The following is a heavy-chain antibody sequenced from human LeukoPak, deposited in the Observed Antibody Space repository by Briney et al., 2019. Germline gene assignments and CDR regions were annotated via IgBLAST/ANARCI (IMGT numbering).Heavy chain of an antibody. Sequence: GGSLTLSCAASGFTLDDYAMHWVRQAPGKGLEWVSGISWNSGSIGYADSVEGRFTISRDNAKNSLYLQMNSLRVEDTALYYCAKAPGDFYYYGMDVWGQGTTVTVSS. V-gene: IGHV3-9*01. J-gene: IGHJ6*02. D-gene: IGHD4-17*01. CDR2: ISWNSGSI. CDR1: GFTLDDYA. CDR3: AKAPGDFYYYGMDV.